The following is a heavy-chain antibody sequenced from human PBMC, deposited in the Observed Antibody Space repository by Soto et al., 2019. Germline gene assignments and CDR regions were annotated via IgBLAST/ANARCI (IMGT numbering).Heavy chain of an antibody. V-gene: IGHV3-30*18. Sequence: QVQLVESGGGVVQPGRSLRLPCAASGFTFRSNGMHWAPKAPGKGLEWVAVISYDGSKKYYADSVKGRFTISRDNSKNTLYLQMNSLRAEDTAVYYCAKDDYYDSSGYYYEEDDAFDIWGQGTMVTVSS. D-gene: IGHD3-22*01. CDR3: AKDDYYDSSGYYYEEDDAFDI. J-gene: IGHJ3*02. CDR2: ISYDGSKK. CDR1: GFTFRSNG.